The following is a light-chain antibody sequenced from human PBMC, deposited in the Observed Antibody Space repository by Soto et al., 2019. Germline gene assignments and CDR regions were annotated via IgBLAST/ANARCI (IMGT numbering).Light chain of an antibody. CDR1: QSIGRI. CDR2: TSS. J-gene: IGKJ5*01. CDR3: QQANSFPHT. V-gene: IGKV1-12*01. Sequence: DIQMTHSPASLSASVGDRVTISCRASQSIGRILNWYQQKPGKAPTLLIFTSSNLQSGVPSRFSGSGSGTDFTLSINSLQPEDFATYYCQQANSFPHTFGQGTRLEIK.